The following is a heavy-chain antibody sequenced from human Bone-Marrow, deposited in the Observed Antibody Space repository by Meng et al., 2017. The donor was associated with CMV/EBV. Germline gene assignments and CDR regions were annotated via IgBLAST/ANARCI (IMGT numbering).Heavy chain of an antibody. CDR1: FDYYT. D-gene: IGHD1-26*01. J-gene: IGHJ4*02. V-gene: IGHV3-43*01. CDR3: AKDMTYSSGSYYPPIFDY. Sequence: FDYYTMHWVRPAPGKCLEWVSLISWDGGSTYYADSVKGRFTISRDNSKNSLYLQMNSLRTEDTALYYCAKDMTYSSGSYYPPIFDYWGQGTLVTVSS. CDR2: ISWDGGST.